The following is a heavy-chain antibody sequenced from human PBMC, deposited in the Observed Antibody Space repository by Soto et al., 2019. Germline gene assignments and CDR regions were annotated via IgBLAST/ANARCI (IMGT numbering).Heavy chain of an antibody. J-gene: IGHJ4*02. V-gene: IGHV3-21*01. D-gene: IGHD2-15*01. CDR2: ISGSSDYI. CDR3: ASCSGGFCRGSVIDY. CDR1: GLTFSSLS. Sequence: EVQLVESGGGLVKPGGSLRLSCAATGLTFSSLSMNWVRQAPGKGLEWVSSISGSSDYIYYADSVKGRFTISRDNANNSLYLQMNSLRAEDTAVYYCASCSGGFCRGSVIDYWGQGTLVTVSS.